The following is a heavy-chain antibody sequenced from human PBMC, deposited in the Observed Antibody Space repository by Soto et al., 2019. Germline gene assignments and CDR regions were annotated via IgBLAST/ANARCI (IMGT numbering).Heavy chain of an antibody. J-gene: IGHJ4*02. CDR3: ARHDLNTRGGGFDH. Sequence: QLQESGPGLVKPSETLSLSCKVSGGSLSSVYWSWIRQSRRNGLEWIGHVYFSGSTSYNPSLNSRATISMDMSRSQLSLTVEAVTAADTAVYYCARHDLNTRGGGFDHWGRGVQVT. CDR1: GGSLSSVY. D-gene: IGHD2-21*02. CDR2: VYFSGST. V-gene: IGHV4-59*08.